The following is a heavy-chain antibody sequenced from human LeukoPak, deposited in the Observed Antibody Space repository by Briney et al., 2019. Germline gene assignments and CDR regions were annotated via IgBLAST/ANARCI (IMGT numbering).Heavy chain of an antibody. J-gene: IGHJ2*01. CDR3: ARSTMIVVAPRYFDL. CDR1: GYTFTSYG. Sequence: ASVKVSCKASGYTFTSYGISWVRQAPGQGLEWMGWISAYSGNTNYAQKLQGRVTMTTDTSTSTAYMELRSLRSDDTAVYYCARSTMIVVAPRYFDLWGRGTLVTVSS. D-gene: IGHD3-22*01. V-gene: IGHV1-18*01. CDR2: ISAYSGNT.